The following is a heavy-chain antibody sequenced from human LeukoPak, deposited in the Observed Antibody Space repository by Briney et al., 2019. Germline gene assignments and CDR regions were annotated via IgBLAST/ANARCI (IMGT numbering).Heavy chain of an antibody. J-gene: IGHJ4*02. CDR2: IYHSGST. CDR3: ARTNYDYYFDY. V-gene: IGHV4-38-2*01. CDR1: GYSISSGYY. D-gene: IGHD3-16*01. Sequence: SETLSLTCAVSGYSISSGYYWGWIRQPPGKGLEWIGSIYHSGSTYYNPSLKSRVTISVDTSKNQFSLKLSSVTAADTAVYYCARTNYDYYFDYWGQGTLVTVSS.